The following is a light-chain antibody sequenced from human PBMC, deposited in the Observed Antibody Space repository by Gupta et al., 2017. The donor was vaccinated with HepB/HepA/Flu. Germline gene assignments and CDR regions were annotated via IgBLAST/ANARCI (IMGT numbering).Light chain of an antibody. CDR3: QQYDSYPST. J-gene: IGKJ2*02. CDR2: KAS. V-gene: IGKV1-5*03. Sequence: DIQTTHSPSTLSAPVGDRVTITCRASQSISSWLARYQQKPGKAPKLLIYKASSIVSGVPSRFSGSGSGTEFTLTISSLQPDDFAADYCQQYDSYPSTFGQGTKLEIK. CDR1: QSISSW.